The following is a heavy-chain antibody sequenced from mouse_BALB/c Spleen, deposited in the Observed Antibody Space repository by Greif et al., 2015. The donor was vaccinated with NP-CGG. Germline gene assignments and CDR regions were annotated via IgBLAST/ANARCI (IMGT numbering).Heavy chain of an antibody. Sequence: EAKLVESGRDLVKPGGSLKRSCAASGFTFSNYGMSWVRQTPDKRLEWVATISRGGSYTYYPDSVKGRFTISRDNSKNALCLQMSSLKSEDTAMYYCASHRGHGYDVLDYWGQGTTRSVSS. CDR1: GFTFSNYG. CDR3: ASHRGHGYDVLDY. J-gene: IGHJ2*01. D-gene: IGHD2-2*01. V-gene: IGHV5-6*01. CDR2: ISRGGSYT.